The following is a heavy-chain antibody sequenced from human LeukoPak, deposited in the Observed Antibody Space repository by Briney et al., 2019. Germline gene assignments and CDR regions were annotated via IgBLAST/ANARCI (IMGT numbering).Heavy chain of an antibody. J-gene: IGHJ4*02. V-gene: IGHV4-38-2*02. Sequence: PSETLSLTCTVSGYSISSGYHWGWIRQPPGKGLEWIGEINHSGSTNYNPSLKSRVTISVDTSKNQFSLKLSSVTAADTAVYYCARGVGYSSSRRFYYWGQGTLVTVSS. CDR3: ARGVGYSSSRRFYY. D-gene: IGHD6-13*01. CDR2: INHSGST. CDR1: GYSISSGYH.